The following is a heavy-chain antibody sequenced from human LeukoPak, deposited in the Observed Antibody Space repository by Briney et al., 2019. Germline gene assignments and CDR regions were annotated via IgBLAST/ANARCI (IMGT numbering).Heavy chain of an antibody. Sequence: ASVKVSCKASGYTFTSYDINRVRQATGQGLEWMGWMNPNNGNTGYAQKFQGRVAMTRSTSISTAYMELSSLRSEDTAVYYCARLASSSWPFYYYYGMDVWGQGTTVTVSS. CDR2: MNPNNGNT. CDR1: GYTFTSYD. J-gene: IGHJ6*02. CDR3: ARLASSSWPFYYYYGMDV. V-gene: IGHV1-8*01. D-gene: IGHD6-13*01.